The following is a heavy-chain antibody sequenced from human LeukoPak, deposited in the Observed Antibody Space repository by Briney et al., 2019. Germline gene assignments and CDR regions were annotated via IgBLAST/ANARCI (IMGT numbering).Heavy chain of an antibody. CDR2: LSYDGSDQ. D-gene: IGHD3-10*01. CDR3: ARADQLTSYGSGSYYDY. Sequence: PTGRSLRLSCAASGFTFSRNAMHWVRQAPGKGLEWVAVLSYDGSDQYYADSVKGRFAISRDNSKNTLYLQMNSLRAEDTAVYYCARADQLTSYGSGSYYDYWGQGTLVTVSS. J-gene: IGHJ4*02. CDR1: GFTFSRNA. V-gene: IGHV3-30*09.